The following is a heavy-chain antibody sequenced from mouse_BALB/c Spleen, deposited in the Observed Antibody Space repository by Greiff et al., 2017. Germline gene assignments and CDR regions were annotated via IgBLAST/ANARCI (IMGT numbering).Heavy chain of an antibody. D-gene: IGHD1-1*01. CDR3: ARRRDYYGYVDY. V-gene: IGHV1-18*01. CDR1: GYTFTDYN. Sequence: EVKLVESGPELVKPGASVKIPCKASGYTFTDYNMDWVKQSHGKSLEWIGDINPNNGGTIYNQKFKGKATLTVDKSSSTAYMELRSLTSEDTAVYYCARRRDYYGYVDYWGQGTTLTVSS. J-gene: IGHJ2*01. CDR2: INPNNGGT.